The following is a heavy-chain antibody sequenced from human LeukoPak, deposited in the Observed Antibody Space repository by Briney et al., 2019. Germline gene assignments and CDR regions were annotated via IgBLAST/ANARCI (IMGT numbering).Heavy chain of an antibody. D-gene: IGHD2-15*01. CDR1: GGTFSDYY. V-gene: IGHV3-11*01. J-gene: IGHJ4*02. CDR2: ISNSATTI. Sequence: PGGSLRLSCAVSGGTFSDYYMSWIRQVPGKGLEWISYISNSATTIFYADSVKGRFSISRDNSKNTLYLQMNSLRAEDTAVYYCAKDRNSWPTNFDSWGQGTLVTVSA. CDR3: AKDRNSWPTNFDS.